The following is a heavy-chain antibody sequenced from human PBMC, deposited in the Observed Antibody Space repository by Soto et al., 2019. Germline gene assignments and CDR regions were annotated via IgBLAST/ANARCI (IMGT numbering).Heavy chain of an antibody. Sequence: GGSLRLSCAASGFTVSSNYMSWVRQAPGKGLEWVSVIYSGGSTYYADSVKGRFTISRDNSKNTLYLQMNSLRAEDTAVYYCARGAGNFVVAPAARGDYYYYRDVGEKGTRFTVPS. V-gene: IGHV3-66*01. D-gene: IGHD2-2*01. CDR3: ARGAGNFVVAPAARGDYYYYRDV. CDR2: IYSGGST. J-gene: IGHJ6*03. CDR1: GFTVSSNY.